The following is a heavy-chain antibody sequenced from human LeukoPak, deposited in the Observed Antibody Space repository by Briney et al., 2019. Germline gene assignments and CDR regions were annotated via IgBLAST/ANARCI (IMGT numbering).Heavy chain of an antibody. J-gene: IGHJ4*02. V-gene: IGHV3-48*01. Sequence: PGGSLRLSCAASGFTFTNAWMHWVRQAPGKGLEWLSNIRSRDTGVSYVDSVRGRFTISRDDAKNSLFLQMNNLRVEDTAIYYCARDHNYAFDYWGQGILVTVSS. CDR2: IRSRDTGV. CDR3: ARDHNYAFDY. D-gene: IGHD3-16*01. CDR1: GFTFTNAW.